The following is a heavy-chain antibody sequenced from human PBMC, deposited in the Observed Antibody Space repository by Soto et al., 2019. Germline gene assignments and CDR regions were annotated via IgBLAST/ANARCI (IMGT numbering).Heavy chain of an antibody. CDR1: GFSFSTYA. CDR3: ARDGGGFGELLLNSYDAFDL. D-gene: IGHD3-10*01. V-gene: IGHV3-30*04. J-gene: IGHJ3*01. CDR2: ISYDGSNA. Sequence: QEQLVESGGGVVHPGTSLRLSCTASGFSFSTYAMYWVRQAPGKGLEWVAIISYDGSNAQYADSVKGRFTVARDNSKNTLYLQMHSLTAEDTAVYYCARDGGGFGELLLNSYDAFDLWGQGKLVTVSS.